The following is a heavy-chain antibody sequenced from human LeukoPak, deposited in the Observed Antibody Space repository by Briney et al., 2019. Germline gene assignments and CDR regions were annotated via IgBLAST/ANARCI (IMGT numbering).Heavy chain of an antibody. CDR2: INRDGSSA. J-gene: IGHJ4*02. V-gene: IGHV3-74*01. CDR3: AREDSGSYHPDR. D-gene: IGHD1-26*01. Sequence: GGSLRLSCAASGFTFSRNWMHWVRHAPGKGLVWVSRINRDGSSATYADSVMGRLTISRDNAKSTLYLEINSLRAEDTAVYYCAREDSGSYHPDRWGQGALVTVSS. CDR1: GFTFSRNW.